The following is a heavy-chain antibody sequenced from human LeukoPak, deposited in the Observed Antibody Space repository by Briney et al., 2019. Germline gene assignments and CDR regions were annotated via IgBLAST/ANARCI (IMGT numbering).Heavy chain of an antibody. Sequence: SETLSLTSTVSGGSISSGDYYWSWIRQPPGKGLEWIGYIYYSGSTYYNPSLKSRVTISVDTSKNQFSLKLSSVTAADTAVYYCARAGGGPQYYYGSGVFDYWGQGTLVTVSS. D-gene: IGHD3-10*01. J-gene: IGHJ4*02. CDR2: IYYSGST. V-gene: IGHV4-30-4*01. CDR3: ARAGGGPQYYYGSGVFDY. CDR1: GGSISSGDYY.